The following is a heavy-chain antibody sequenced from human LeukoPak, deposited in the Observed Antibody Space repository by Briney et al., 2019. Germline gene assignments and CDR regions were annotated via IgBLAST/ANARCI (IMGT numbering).Heavy chain of an antibody. CDR2: ISASGGST. CDR1: GFTFSSYA. CDR3: ARRAGAYSHPYDY. V-gene: IGHV3-23*01. Sequence: PGGSLRLSCAASGFTFSSYAMTWVRQAPGKGLEWVSAISASGGSTYYADSVKGRFTISRDNSKNTLYLQMNSLRAEDTAVYYCARRAGAYSHPYDYWGQGTLVTVSS. J-gene: IGHJ4*02. D-gene: IGHD4/OR15-4a*01.